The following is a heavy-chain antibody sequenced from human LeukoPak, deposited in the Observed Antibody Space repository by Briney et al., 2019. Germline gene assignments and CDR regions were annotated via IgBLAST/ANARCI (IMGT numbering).Heavy chain of an antibody. J-gene: IGHJ3*02. CDR1: GGSISSSSYY. V-gene: IGHV4-61*01. CDR2: IYYSGST. Sequence: SETLSLTCTVSGGSISSSSYYWSWIRQPPGKGLEWIGYIYYSGSTNYNPSLKSRVTISVDTSKNQFSLKLSSVTAADTAVYYCARVSIARAFDIWGQGTMVTVSS. CDR3: ARVSIARAFDI. D-gene: IGHD3-22*01.